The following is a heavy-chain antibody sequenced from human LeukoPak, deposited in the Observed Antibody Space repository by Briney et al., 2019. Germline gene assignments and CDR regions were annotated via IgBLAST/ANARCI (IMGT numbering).Heavy chain of an antibody. J-gene: IGHJ4*02. V-gene: IGHV3-7*01. Sequence: YWMSWVRQAPGKGVEWVANIKQDGSEKYYVDSVKGRFTISRDNAKNSLYLQMNSLRAEDTAVYYCARETLFYGDYDYWGQGTLVTVSS. CDR3: ARETLFYGDYDY. CDR2: IKQDGSEK. CDR1: YW. D-gene: IGHD4-17*01.